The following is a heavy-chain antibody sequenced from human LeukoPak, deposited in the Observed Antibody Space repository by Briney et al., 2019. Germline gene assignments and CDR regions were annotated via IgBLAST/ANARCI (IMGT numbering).Heavy chain of an antibody. CDR1: GGSFSGYY. V-gene: IGHV4-59*01. J-gene: IGHJ6*04. Sequence: PSETLSLTCAVYGGSFSGYYWSWIRQPPGKGLEWIGYIYYSGSTNYNPSLKSRVTISVDTSKNQFSLKLSSVTAADTAVYYCARGGLVPAATYYYYYGMDVWGKGTTVTVSS. CDR3: ARGGLVPAATYYYYYGMDV. D-gene: IGHD2-2*01. CDR2: IYYSGST.